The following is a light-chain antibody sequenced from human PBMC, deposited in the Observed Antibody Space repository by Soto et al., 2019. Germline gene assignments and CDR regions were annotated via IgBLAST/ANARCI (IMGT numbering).Light chain of an antibody. V-gene: IGKV3-20*01. CDR1: QSVSGSY. J-gene: IGKJ1*01. Sequence: DIVLTQSPGTLSLSPGERATLSCRASQSVSGSYLAWYQQRPGQAPRLLINGASSRATGIPDRFSGSGSGTDFTLTISGLEPEDFAVYYCQQYGSSPRTFGQGTKVEIK. CDR2: GAS. CDR3: QQYGSSPRT.